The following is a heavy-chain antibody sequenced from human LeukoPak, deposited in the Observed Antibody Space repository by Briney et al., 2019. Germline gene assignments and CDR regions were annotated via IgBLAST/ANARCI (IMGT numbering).Heavy chain of an antibody. Sequence: ASVKVSCKASGYTFTSYYMHWVRQAPGQGLESMGIINPSGGSTSYAQKFQGRVTMTRDTSTSTVYMELSSLRSEDTAVYYCARSGFMILRFLEWSALDVWGQGTTVTVSS. D-gene: IGHD3-3*01. J-gene: IGHJ6*02. CDR3: ARSGFMILRFLEWSALDV. CDR2: INPSGGST. CDR1: GYTFTSYY. V-gene: IGHV1-46*01.